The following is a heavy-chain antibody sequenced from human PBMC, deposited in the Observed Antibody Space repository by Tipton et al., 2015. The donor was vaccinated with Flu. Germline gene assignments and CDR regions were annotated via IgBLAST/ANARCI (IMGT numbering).Heavy chain of an antibody. J-gene: IGHJ5*02. V-gene: IGHV4-38-2*01. D-gene: IGHD4-11*01. CDR2: IHRSGNT. CDR1: GDSIGSNYF. CDR3: ARRDYSNHVSEPRNWFDP. Sequence: LRLSCSVSGDSIGSNYFWGWIRQPPGKGLEWIANIHRSGNTYHNPSLKSRVTISVDTSKNQFSQRLTSVTAADTAVYYCARRDYSNHVSEPRNWFDPWGQLVLGTVS.